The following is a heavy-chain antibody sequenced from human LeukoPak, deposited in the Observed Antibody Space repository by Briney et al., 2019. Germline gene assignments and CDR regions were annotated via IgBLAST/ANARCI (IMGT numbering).Heavy chain of an antibody. D-gene: IGHD2-2*01. CDR1: GFTFSDYY. CDR3: AKDSVRGYFDY. CDR2: ISGSGGST. Sequence: GGSLRLSCAASGFTFSDYYMSWIRQAPGEGLEWVSAISGSGGSTYYADSVKGRFTISRDNSKNTLYLQMNSLRAEGTAVYYCAKDSVRGYFDYWGQGTLVTVSS. V-gene: IGHV3-23*01. J-gene: IGHJ4*02.